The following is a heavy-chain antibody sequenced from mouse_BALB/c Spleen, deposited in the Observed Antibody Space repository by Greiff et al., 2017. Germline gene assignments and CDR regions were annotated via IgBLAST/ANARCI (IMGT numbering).Heavy chain of an antibody. CDR3: NALTTVVGDYAMDY. D-gene: IGHD1-1*01. CDR1: GFNIKDYY. V-gene: IGHV14-4*02. J-gene: IGHJ4*01. CDR2: IDPENGDT. Sequence: DVKLQESGAELVRSGASVKLSCTASGFNIKDYYMHWVKQRPEQGLEWIGWIDPENGDTEYAPKFQGKATMTADTSSNTAYLQLSSLTSEDTAVYYCNALTTVVGDYAMDYWGQGTSVTVSS.